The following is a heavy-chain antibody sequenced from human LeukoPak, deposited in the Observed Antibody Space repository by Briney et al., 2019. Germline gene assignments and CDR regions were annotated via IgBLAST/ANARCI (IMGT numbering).Heavy chain of an antibody. CDR3: ARGSGSYRGYYYYYYYMDV. CDR1: GGSISSYY. V-gene: IGHV4-59*01. D-gene: IGHD3-10*01. CDR2: IYYSGST. J-gene: IGHJ6*03. Sequence: SETLSLTCTVSGGSISSYYWSWIRQPPGKGLEWIGYIYYSGSTNYNPSLKSRVTISVDTSKNQFSLKLSSVTAADTAVYYCARGSGSYRGYYYYYYYMDVWGKGTTVTISS.